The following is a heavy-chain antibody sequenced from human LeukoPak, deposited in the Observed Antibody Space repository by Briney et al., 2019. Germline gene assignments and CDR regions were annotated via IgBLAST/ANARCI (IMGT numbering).Heavy chain of an antibody. V-gene: IGHV3-48*01. Sequence: GGSLRLSCAASGFTFSSYSMNWVRQAPGKGLEWVSYISSSSSTIYYADSVKGRFTISRDNAKNSLYLQMNSLRAEDTAVYYCARDPPIFGVVMDYWGQGTLVTVSS. J-gene: IGHJ4*02. CDR1: GFTFSSYS. D-gene: IGHD3-3*01. CDR3: ARDPPIFGVVMDY. CDR2: ISSSSSTI.